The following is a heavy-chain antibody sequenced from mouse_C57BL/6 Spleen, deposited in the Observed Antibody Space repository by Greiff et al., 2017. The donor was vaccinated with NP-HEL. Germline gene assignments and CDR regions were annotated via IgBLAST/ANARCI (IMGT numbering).Heavy chain of an antibody. Sequence: VQLQQPGAELVKPGASVKMSCKASGYTFTSYWITWVKQRPGQGLEWIGDIYPGSGSTNYNEKFKSKATLTVDTSSSTAYMQLSSLTSEDSAVYYCARRGYGSSSYWYFDVWGTGTTVTVSS. J-gene: IGHJ1*03. CDR3: ARRGYGSSSYWYFDV. D-gene: IGHD1-1*01. CDR1: GYTFTSYW. V-gene: IGHV1-55*01. CDR2: IYPGSGST.